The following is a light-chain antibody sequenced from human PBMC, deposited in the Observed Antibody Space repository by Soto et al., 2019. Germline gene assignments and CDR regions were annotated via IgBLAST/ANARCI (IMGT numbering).Light chain of an antibody. CDR2: EVS. CDR1: SSDVGGYNY. J-gene: IGLJ3*02. Sequence: QSALTQPASVSGSPGQSITISCTGTSSDVGGYNYVSWYQQYPGKAPKVMIYEVSNRPSGVSNRFSGSKSGNTASLTISGLQAEDEADYYCSSYTSRSTWVFGGGTKLTVL. V-gene: IGLV2-14*01. CDR3: SSYTSRSTWV.